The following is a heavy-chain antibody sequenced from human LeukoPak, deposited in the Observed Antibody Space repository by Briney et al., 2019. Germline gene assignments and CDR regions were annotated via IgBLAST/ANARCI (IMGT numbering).Heavy chain of an antibody. D-gene: IGHD2-15*01. CDR1: GFTASIYY. CDR2: LYRDGSA. CDR3: ARGPGWNYFDY. J-gene: IGHJ4*02. Sequence: GGSLRLSCAVSGFTASIYYMTWVSQAPGKGMEWVSYLYRDGSAHYADSVKDRFTISSDNSRNTVYLQMNSLRAEDTAVYYCARGPGWNYFDYWGQGTLVTVSS. V-gene: IGHV3-66*01.